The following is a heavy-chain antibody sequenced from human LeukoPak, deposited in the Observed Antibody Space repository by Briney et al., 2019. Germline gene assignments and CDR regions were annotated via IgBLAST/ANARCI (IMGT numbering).Heavy chain of an antibody. V-gene: IGHV3-53*04. CDR2: LYSGGRT. Sequence: GGSLRLSCAASGFTVNTNYMTWVRQAPRKGLEWVSVLYSGGRTHYADSVKGRFTISRHNSKNTLYLQMNSLRAEDTAVYYCASPTRGGAFDIWGQGTMVTVSS. D-gene: IGHD5-24*01. CDR1: GFTVNTNY. CDR3: ASPTRGGAFDI. J-gene: IGHJ3*02.